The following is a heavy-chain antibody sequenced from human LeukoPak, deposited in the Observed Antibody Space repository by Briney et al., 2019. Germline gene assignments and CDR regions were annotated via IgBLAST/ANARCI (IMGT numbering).Heavy chain of an antibody. CDR3: ASNKYYDILTGFDY. J-gene: IGHJ4*02. Sequence: ASVKVSCKASGYTFTSYDINWVRQATGQGLEWMGWMNPNSGNTGYAQKFQGRATITRNTSISTAYMELSSLRSDDTAVYYCASNKYYDILTGFDYWGQGTLVTVSS. CDR2: MNPNSGNT. V-gene: IGHV1-8*03. CDR1: GYTFTSYD. D-gene: IGHD3-9*01.